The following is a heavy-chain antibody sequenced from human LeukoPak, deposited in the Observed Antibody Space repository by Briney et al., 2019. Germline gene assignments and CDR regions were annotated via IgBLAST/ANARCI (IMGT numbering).Heavy chain of an antibody. D-gene: IGHD6-19*01. CDR3: ARADYAAVAGTPFDY. J-gene: IGHJ4*02. CDR2: ISSSGSTI. V-gene: IGHV3-11*01. CDR1: GFTFSDYY. Sequence: GGSLRLSCAASGFTFSDYYMSWIRQAPGKGLEWVSYISSSGSTIYYADSVKGRFTISRDNAKNSLYLQMNSLRAEDTAVYYCARADYAAVAGTPFDYWGQGTLVTVSS.